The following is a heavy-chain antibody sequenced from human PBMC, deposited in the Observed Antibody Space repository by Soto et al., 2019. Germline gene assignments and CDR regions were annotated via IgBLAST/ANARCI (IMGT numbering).Heavy chain of an antibody. J-gene: IGHJ4*02. CDR1: GYTFSGFY. CDR3: ATRDPGHY. Sequence: ASVKVSCKTSGYTFSGFYIHWVRQAPGQGLESMGWIYPDSGGTDYAQKFQGRVTMTRDTSTSTVYMELSSLRSEDTAVYYCATRDPGHYWGQGTLVTVSS. V-gene: IGHV1-2*02. CDR2: IYPDSGGT.